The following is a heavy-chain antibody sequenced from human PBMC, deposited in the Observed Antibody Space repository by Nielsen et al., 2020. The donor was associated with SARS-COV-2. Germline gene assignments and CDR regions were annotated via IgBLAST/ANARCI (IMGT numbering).Heavy chain of an antibody. CDR3: ARDSSGTYRRVDY. V-gene: IGHV4-59*01. CDR2: IYYSGST. CDR1: GGSISSYY. D-gene: IGHD3-22*01. J-gene: IGHJ4*02. Sequence: SETLSLTCTVSGGSISSYYWSWIRQPPGKGLEWIGYIYYSGSTNYNPSLKSRVTISVDTSKNQFSLKLSSVTAADTAVYYCARDSSGTYRRVDYWGQGTLVTVSS.